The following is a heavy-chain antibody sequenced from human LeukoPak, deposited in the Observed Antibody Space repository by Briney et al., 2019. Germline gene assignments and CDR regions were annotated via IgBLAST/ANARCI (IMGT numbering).Heavy chain of an antibody. CDR2: IRSKAYGGTT. D-gene: IGHD3-22*01. V-gene: IGHV3-49*04. Sequence: GRSLRLSCAASGFTFSSYGMHWVRQAPGKGLEWVGFIRSKAYGGTTEYAASVKGRFTIPRDDSKSIAYLQMNSLKTEDTAVYYCTRGGYYDSSGYYYVPDYFDYWGQGTLVTVSS. CDR3: TRGGYYDSSGYYYVPDYFDY. J-gene: IGHJ4*02. CDR1: GFTFSSYG.